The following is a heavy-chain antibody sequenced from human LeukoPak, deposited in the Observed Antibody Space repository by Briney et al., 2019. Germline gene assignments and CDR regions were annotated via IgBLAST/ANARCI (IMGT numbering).Heavy chain of an antibody. J-gene: IGHJ1*01. CDR1: GFTFSSYG. CDR2: ISYDGSNK. V-gene: IGHV3-30*18. CDR3: AKESAGSGYSGYDYFEYFQH. D-gene: IGHD5-12*01. Sequence: GGSLRLSCAASGFTFSSYGMHRVRQAPGKGLEWVAVISYDGSNKYYADSVKGRFTISRDNSKNTLYLQMNSLRAEDTAVYYCAKESAGSGYSGYDYFEYFQHWGQGTLVTVSS.